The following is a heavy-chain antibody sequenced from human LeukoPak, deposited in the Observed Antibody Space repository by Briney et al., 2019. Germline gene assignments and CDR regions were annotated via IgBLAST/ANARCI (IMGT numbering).Heavy chain of an antibody. CDR1: GYAFTSYY. J-gene: IGHJ5*02. Sequence: ASVKVSCKASGYAFTSYYMHWVRQAPGQGLEWMGIINPSGGSTSYAQKFQGRVTMTRDTSTSTVYMELSSLRSEDTAVYYCASAATLHIGFDPWGQGTLVTVSS. CDR2: INPSGGST. D-gene: IGHD5-24*01. CDR3: ASAATLHIGFDP. V-gene: IGHV1-46*01.